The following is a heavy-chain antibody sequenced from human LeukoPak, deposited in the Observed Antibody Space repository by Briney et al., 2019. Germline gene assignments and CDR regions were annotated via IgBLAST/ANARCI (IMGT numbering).Heavy chain of an antibody. J-gene: IGHJ6*04. CDR1: GDSVSSNSAA. V-gene: IGHV6-1*01. D-gene: IGHD6-19*01. CDR2: TYYRSKWYN. CDR3: ARDRREAVATAGYYYYGMDV. Sequence: SQTLSLTCAISGDSVSSNSAAWNWLRQSPSRGLEWLGRTYYRSKWYNDYAVSVKSRITINPDTSKNQFSLQLNSVTPEDTAVYYCARDRREAVATAGYYYYGMDVWGKGTTVTVSS.